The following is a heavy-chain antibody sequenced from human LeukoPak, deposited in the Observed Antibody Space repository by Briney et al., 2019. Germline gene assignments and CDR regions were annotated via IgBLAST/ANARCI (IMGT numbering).Heavy chain of an antibody. CDR1: GFTFSSYE. J-gene: IGHJ4*02. Sequence: GGSLRLSCAASGFTFSSYEMNWVRQAPGKGLEWVSYISSSGSTIYYADSVKGRFTISGDNAKNSLYLQMNSLRAEDTAFYYCARGGSTGWYSDYWGQGTLVTVSS. V-gene: IGHV3-48*03. CDR3: ARGGSTGWYSDY. D-gene: IGHD6-19*01. CDR2: ISSSGSTI.